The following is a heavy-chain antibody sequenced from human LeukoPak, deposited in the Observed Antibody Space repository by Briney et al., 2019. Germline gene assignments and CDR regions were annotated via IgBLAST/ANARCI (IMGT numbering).Heavy chain of an antibody. D-gene: IGHD4-11*01. CDR1: GFTFSSYW. CDR3: AKEVTVTKVSVTLMIDY. V-gene: IGHV3-23*01. CDR2: ISGSGDST. Sequence: GGSLRLSCAASGFTFSSYWMSWVRQAPGKGLEWVSAISGSGDSTYYADSVKGRFTISRDNSKNTLNLHMNSLRAEDTAVYYCAKEVTVTKVSVTLMIDYWGQGTLVTVSS. J-gene: IGHJ4*02.